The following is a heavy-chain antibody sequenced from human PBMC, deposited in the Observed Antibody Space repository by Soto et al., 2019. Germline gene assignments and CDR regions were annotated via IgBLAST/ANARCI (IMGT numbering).Heavy chain of an antibody. CDR3: ARASGPFDY. V-gene: IGHV3-33*01. J-gene: IGHJ4*02. CDR2: IWFDGSIK. Sequence: QVQLVESRGGVVQPGRSLRVSCVASGFTFSTYGMHWVRQAPGKGLEWVAVIWFDGSIKYYADSVKGRFTISRDNSKDTLFLQMNSLRAEDTAVYYCARASGPFDYWGQGTLVTVSS. CDR1: GFTFSTYG. D-gene: IGHD6-25*01.